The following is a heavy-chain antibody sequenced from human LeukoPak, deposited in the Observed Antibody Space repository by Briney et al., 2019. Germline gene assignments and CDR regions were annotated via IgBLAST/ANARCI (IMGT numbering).Heavy chain of an antibody. CDR1: GGSFTDYF. Sequence: SETLSLTCDVFGGSFTDYFWTWIRQPPPKGLEWIGEINDYTGNTNYNPSLNSRVSISLEKSKNQFSLELRSVTAADTAVYYCARGRIAKIVVVHSFHYGMDVWGQGTTVTVSS. J-gene: IGHJ6*02. V-gene: IGHV4-34*01. D-gene: IGHD3-22*01. CDR2: INDYTGNT. CDR3: ARGRIAKIVVVHSFHYGMDV.